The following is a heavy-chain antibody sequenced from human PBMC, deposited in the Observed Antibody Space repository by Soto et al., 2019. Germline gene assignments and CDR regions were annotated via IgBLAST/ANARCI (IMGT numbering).Heavy chain of an antibody. Sequence: GGSLRLSCAASGFSFSAYAMSWVRQAPGKGLEWVSGMTGSGGFTYYADSVKGRFTISRDNSKNTLYLQMHSLRVEDTAVYYCTRGVNWNSLDYWGQGTRVTAPQ. J-gene: IGHJ4*02. CDR2: MTGSGGFT. V-gene: IGHV3-23*01. CDR3: TRGVNWNSLDY. CDR1: GFSFSAYA. D-gene: IGHD1-20*01.